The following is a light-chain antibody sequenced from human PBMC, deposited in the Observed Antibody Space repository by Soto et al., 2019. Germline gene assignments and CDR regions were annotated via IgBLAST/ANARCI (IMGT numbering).Light chain of an antibody. V-gene: IGKV1-27*01. CDR1: QGIANY. CDR3: QKYSSAPFT. CDR2: AAS. J-gene: IGKJ3*01. Sequence: DIQVTQSPSSLSASVGDRVTITCRASQGIANYLAWYQQKPGEIPKLLIYAASTLQSGVSSRFSGSGSGTDFTLTISSLQPEDVATYYCQKYSSAPFTFCPGTKVEIK.